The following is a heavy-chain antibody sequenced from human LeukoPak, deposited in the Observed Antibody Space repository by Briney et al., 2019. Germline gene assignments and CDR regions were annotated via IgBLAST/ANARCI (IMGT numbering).Heavy chain of an antibody. J-gene: IGHJ4*02. V-gene: IGHV3-21*01. CDR3: ARDGGGFVGYQLQVYYFDY. D-gene: IGHD2-2*01. CDR2: INNSGKYI. CDR1: GFTFSTYS. Sequence: GGSLRLSCAASGFTFSTYSLSWVRQAPGKGLKWVASINNSGKYIYYADSVKGRFTISRDDAKNSLYLQMSSLRAGDTAVYYCARDGGGFVGYQLQVYYFDYWGQGTLVTVSS.